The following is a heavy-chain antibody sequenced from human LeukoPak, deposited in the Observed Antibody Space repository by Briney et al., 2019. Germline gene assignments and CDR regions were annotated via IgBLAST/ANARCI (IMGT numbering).Heavy chain of an antibody. CDR2: IYPGDSDT. CDR3: ARQGVTGTLGYYYYMDV. Sequence: GESLKISCKGSGYSFTSYWIGGVRQVPGKGLEWMGIIYPGDSDTRYSPSFQGQVTISADKSISTAYLQWSSLKASDTAMYYCARQGVTGTLGYYYYMDVWGKGTTVTVSS. D-gene: IGHD1-20*01. CDR1: GYSFTSYW. V-gene: IGHV5-51*01. J-gene: IGHJ6*03.